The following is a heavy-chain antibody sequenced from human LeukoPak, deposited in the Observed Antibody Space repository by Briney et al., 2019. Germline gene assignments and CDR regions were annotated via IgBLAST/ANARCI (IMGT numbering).Heavy chain of an antibody. CDR3: AGKGYYDSSGYSYYFDY. CDR1: GGTFSSYA. D-gene: IGHD3-22*01. CDR2: IIPIFGTA. V-gene: IGHV1-69*05. Sequence: SAKVSCKAYGGTFSSYAISWVRQAPGQGLEWMGGIIPIFGTANYAQKFQGRVTITTDESTSTAYMELSSLRSEDTAVYYCAGKGYYDSSGYSYYFDYWGQGTLVTVSS. J-gene: IGHJ4*02.